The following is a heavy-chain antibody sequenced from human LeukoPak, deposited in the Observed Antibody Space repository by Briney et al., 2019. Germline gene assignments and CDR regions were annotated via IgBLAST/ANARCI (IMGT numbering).Heavy chain of an antibody. CDR2: ISWNSGSI. J-gene: IGHJ4*02. Sequence: GRSLRLSCAASGFTFDDYAMHWVRQAPGKGLEWVSGISWNSGSIGYADSVKGRFTISRDNAKNSLYLQMNSLRAEDTALYYCAEDTDLVDYLDYWGQGTLVTVSS. CDR3: AEDTDLVDYLDY. V-gene: IGHV3-9*01. CDR1: GFTFDDYA.